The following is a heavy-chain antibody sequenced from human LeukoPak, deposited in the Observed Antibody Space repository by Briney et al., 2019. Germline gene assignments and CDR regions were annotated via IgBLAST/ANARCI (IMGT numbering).Heavy chain of an antibody. Sequence: GGSLRLSCAASGFTFSSYAMSWVRQAPGKGLEWVSLISGSGGSTDYADSVKGRFTISRDNSKNTLYVQMNSLRAEDTAVYYCAKDDRRYGSGSYDFWGQGTLVTVSS. J-gene: IGHJ4*02. V-gene: IGHV3-23*01. CDR3: AKDDRRYGSGSYDF. D-gene: IGHD3-10*01. CDR1: GFTFSSYA. CDR2: ISGSGGST.